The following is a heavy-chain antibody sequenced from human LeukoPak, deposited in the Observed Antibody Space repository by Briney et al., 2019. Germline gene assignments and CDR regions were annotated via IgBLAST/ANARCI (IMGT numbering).Heavy chain of an antibody. CDR1: GSTFSDYW. V-gene: IGHV3-74*01. CDR3: VRNSTTGFDS. J-gene: IGHJ4*02. D-gene: IGHD1-1*01. Sequence: GGSLRLSCAASGSTFSDYWMHWVRQAPGKGLVWVSRIKNDGSSTTYADSVKGRFTISRDNAKNTLSLLMSALRVDDTAVYYCVRNSTTGFDSWGQGTLVTVSS. CDR2: IKNDGSST.